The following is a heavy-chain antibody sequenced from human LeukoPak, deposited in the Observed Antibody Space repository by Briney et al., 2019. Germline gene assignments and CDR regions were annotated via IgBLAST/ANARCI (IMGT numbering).Heavy chain of an antibody. CDR2: ISGSGGST. V-gene: IGHV3-23*01. CDR3: ARPRRDGYNYDLDL. D-gene: IGHD5-24*01. J-gene: IGHJ5*02. CDR1: GFTFSSYA. Sequence: GGSLRLSCAASGFTFSSYAMSWVRQAPGKGLEWVSAISGSGGSTYYADSVKGRFTISRDNSKNTLYLQMNSLRAEDTAVYYCARPRRDGYNYDLDLWGQGTLVTVSS.